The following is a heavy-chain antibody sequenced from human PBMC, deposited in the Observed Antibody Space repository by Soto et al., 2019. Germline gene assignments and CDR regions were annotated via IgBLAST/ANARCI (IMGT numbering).Heavy chain of an antibody. CDR1: GFAFGSYW. CDR2: ISQDGTIA. V-gene: IGHV3-74*01. CDR3: LRDQRHWNEFADQ. J-gene: IGHJ4*02. Sequence: EVQLVESGGGLVQPGGSLRLSCAASGFAFGSYWMHWVRQAPGKGLVWVSRISQDGTIATQADSVKGRFTISRDNAKNTLYLQMNSLRSDDTAVYYCLRDQRHWNEFADQWGQGTLGTVSS. D-gene: IGHD1-1*01.